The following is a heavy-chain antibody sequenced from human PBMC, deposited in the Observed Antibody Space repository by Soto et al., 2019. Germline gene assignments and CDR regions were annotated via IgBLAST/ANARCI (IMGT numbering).Heavy chain of an antibody. Sequence: QVQLVQSGAEVKKPGSSVKVSCKASGGTFSSYTISWVRQAPGQGLEWMGRIIPILGIANYAQKFQGRVTITADKSTSTAYMELSSLRSEDTAVYYCARASLIADYDYGMDVWGQGTTVTVSS. CDR3: ARASLIADYDYGMDV. CDR2: IIPILGIA. J-gene: IGHJ6*02. CDR1: GGTFSSYT. D-gene: IGHD6-13*01. V-gene: IGHV1-69*02.